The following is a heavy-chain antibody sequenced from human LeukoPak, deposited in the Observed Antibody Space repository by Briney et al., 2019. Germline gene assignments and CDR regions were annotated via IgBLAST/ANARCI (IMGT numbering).Heavy chain of an antibody. J-gene: IGHJ4*02. CDR3: ARRTDY. CDR1: GYSISSGYY. V-gene: IGHV4-38-2*02. CDR2: IYHSGST. Sequence: KPSETLSLTCTVSGYSISSGYYWGWIRQPPGKGLEWIGSIYHSGSTYYNPSLKSRVTISVDTSKNQFSLKLSSVTAADTAVYYCARRTDYWGQGTLVTVSS.